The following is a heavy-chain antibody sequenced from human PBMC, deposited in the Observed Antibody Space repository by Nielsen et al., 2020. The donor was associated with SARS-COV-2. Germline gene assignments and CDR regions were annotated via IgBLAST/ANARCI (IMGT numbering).Heavy chain of an antibody. CDR3: AREIAGLRNYYGMDV. Sequence: GGSLRLSCAASGITISNYDINGVRQAPGKGLEWVSAISGSGGSTYYADSVKCRFTISRDNSKNTLYLQMNSMRAEDTALYYCAREIAGLRNYYGMDVWGQGTTVTVS. CDR1: GITISNYD. V-gene: IGHV3-23*01. CDR2: ISGSGGST. J-gene: IGHJ6*02. D-gene: IGHD4-17*01.